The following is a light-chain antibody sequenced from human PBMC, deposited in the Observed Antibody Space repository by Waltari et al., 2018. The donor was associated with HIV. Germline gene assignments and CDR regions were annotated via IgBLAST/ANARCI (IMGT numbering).Light chain of an antibody. CDR1: SSDAGGYNY. CDR2: DIS. Sequence: QSALTQPRSVSGSPGQSVTIPCTGTSSDAGGYNYVSWYQQHPGKAPKLMIYDISKRPSGVPDRFSGSKSGNTASLTISGLQAEDEADYYCCSYAGSYTFGVFGGGTKLTVL. J-gene: IGLJ3*02. CDR3: CSYAGSYTFGV. V-gene: IGLV2-11*01.